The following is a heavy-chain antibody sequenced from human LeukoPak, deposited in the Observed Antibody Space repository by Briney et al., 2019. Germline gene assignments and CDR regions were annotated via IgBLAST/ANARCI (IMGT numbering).Heavy chain of an antibody. D-gene: IGHD2-8*01. CDR1: GFAFSSYA. CDR2: ISNNGGST. V-gene: IGHV3-64*01. Sequence: QPGGSLRLSCAASGFAFSSYAMNWVRQAPGKGLEYVSTISNNGGSTYYANSVKDRFTISRDNSKNTLYLQMGSLRAEDTAVYFCARYTNGLDSWGQGTLVTVSS. J-gene: IGHJ4*02. CDR3: ARYTNGLDS.